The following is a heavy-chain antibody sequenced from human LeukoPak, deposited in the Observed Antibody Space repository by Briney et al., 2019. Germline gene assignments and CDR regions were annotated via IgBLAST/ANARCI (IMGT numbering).Heavy chain of an antibody. Sequence: SETLSLTCTVSGGSISSGDYYWSWIRQPPGKGLEWIGYIYYSGSTYYNPSLKSRVTISVDTSKNQFSLKLSSVTAADTAVYYCARTSSGYYSFFDYWGQGTLVTVS. CDR1: GGSISSGDYY. D-gene: IGHD3-22*01. CDR2: IYYSGST. J-gene: IGHJ4*02. CDR3: ARTSSGYYSFFDY. V-gene: IGHV4-30-4*02.